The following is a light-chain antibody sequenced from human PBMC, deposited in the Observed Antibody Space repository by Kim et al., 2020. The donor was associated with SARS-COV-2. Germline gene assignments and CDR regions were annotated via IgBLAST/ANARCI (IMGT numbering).Light chain of an antibody. CDR1: SSNIGAGYD. Sequence: VTISSPGSSSNIGAGYDVHWYQQLPGTAPKLLIYGNSNRPSGVPDRFSGSKSGTSASLAITGLQAEDEADYYCQSYDSSLSALYVFGTGTKVTVL. CDR2: GNS. CDR3: QSYDSSLSALYV. V-gene: IGLV1-40*01. J-gene: IGLJ1*01.